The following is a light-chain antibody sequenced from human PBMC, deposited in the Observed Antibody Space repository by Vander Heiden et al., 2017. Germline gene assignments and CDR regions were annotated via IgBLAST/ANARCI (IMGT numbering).Light chain of an antibody. CDR3: QQRSNWPLLT. CDR2: DSS. CDR1: QSLLSY. J-gene: IGKJ4*01. V-gene: IGKV3-11*01. Sequence: EIVSTHTPATLSFSPEERATLSCGASQSLLSYLACSQQKPGQAPRLPIYDSSNRATGIPARFSGSGSGTEFTLTISSLEPEDFAVYYCQQRSNWPLLTFGGGTKVEIK.